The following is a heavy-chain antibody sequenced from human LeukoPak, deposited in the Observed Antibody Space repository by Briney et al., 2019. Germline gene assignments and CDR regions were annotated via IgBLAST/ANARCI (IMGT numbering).Heavy chain of an antibody. Sequence: ASVTVSFKASGYTFTGYYMHWVRQAPGQGLEWMGWINPNSGGTNYAQKFQGRVTMTRDTSISTAYMELSRLRSDDTAVYYCARWTMVRAGDNWFDPWGQGTLVTVSS. J-gene: IGHJ5*02. V-gene: IGHV1-2*02. CDR2: INPNSGGT. D-gene: IGHD3-10*01. CDR1: GYTFTGYY. CDR3: ARWTMVRAGDNWFDP.